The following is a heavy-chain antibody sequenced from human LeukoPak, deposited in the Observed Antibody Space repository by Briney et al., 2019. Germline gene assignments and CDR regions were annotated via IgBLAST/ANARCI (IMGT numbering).Heavy chain of an antibody. D-gene: IGHD1-1*01. CDR2: IYYSGST. J-gene: IGHJ4*02. Sequence: KPSETLSLTCTVSGGSISSRSHYWFWIRQPPGKGLEWLGSIYYSGSTSYNPSLKRRITISVDTSKNQFSLKLSAVTAADTAVYYCATWRTAKTGFDYWGQGTLVTVSS. V-gene: IGHV4-39*01. CDR1: GGSISSRSHY. CDR3: ATWRTAKTGFDY.